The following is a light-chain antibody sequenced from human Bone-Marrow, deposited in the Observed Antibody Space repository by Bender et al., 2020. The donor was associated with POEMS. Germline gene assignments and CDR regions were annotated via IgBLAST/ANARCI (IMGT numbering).Light chain of an antibody. CDR3: AVWDDSLNGWV. CDR1: SSNIGAIV. J-gene: IGLJ3*02. CDR2: SSH. V-gene: IGLV1-44*01. Sequence: QSVLTQPPSASGTPGQRVTIPCPGASSNIGAIVGNGYQNCPGTAPKLLIYSSHRRPSEVPDRFSGSRSGTSASLAISGLQSEDEADYYCAVWDDSLNGWVFGGGTKLTVL.